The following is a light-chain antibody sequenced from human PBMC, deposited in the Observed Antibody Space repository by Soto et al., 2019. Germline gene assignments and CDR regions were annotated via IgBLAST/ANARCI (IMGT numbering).Light chain of an antibody. CDR3: AAWDDSLNEV. Sequence: QSPLTQAPSSSLTPGHRVTISCSGSSSNIGTNTVNWYQQLPGTAPKLLIYSNNQRPSGVPDRFSGSKSGTSASLAISGLQSEDEADYYCAAWDDSLNEVFGTGTKVTVL. CDR2: SNN. J-gene: IGLJ1*01. V-gene: IGLV1-44*01. CDR1: SSNIGTNT.